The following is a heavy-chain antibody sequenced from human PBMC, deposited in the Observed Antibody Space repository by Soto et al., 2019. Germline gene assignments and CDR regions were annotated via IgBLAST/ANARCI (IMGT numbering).Heavy chain of an antibody. CDR1: GGSISSGDYY. J-gene: IGHJ3*02. CDR2: IYYSGST. V-gene: IGHV4-30-4*01. D-gene: IGHD1-1*01. CDR3: ARGGNDEDAFDI. Sequence: LSLTCTVSGGSISSGDYYWSWIRQPPGKGLEWIGYIYYSGSTYYNPSLKSRVTISVDTSKNQFSLKLSSVTAADTAVYYRARGGNDEDAFDIWGQGTMVTVSS.